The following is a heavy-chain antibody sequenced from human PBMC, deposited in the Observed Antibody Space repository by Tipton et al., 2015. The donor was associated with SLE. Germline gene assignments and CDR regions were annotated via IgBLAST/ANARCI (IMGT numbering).Heavy chain of an antibody. D-gene: IGHD6-13*01. J-gene: IGHJ3*02. CDR1: GYSFTSYW. V-gene: IGHV5-10-1*04. CDR2: IDPSDSYT. CDR3: ARLLGSSSWYRGAFDI. Sequence: QLVQSGAEVKKPGESLRISCKGSGYSFTSYWISWVRQMPGKGLEWMGRIDPSDSYTNYSPSFQGQVTISADKSISTAYLQWSSLKASDTAVYYCARLLGSSSWYRGAFDIWGQGTMVTVSS.